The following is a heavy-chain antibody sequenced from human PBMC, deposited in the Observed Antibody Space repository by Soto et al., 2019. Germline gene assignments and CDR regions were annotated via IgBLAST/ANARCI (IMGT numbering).Heavy chain of an antibody. CDR1: GFTFSSYG. J-gene: IGHJ6*02. Sequence: LSLTCAASGFTFSSYGMHWVRQAPGKGLEWVAVISYDGSNKYYADSVKGRFTISRDNSKNTLYLQMNSLRAEDTAVYYCAKAMVRGVKTYGMDVWGQGTTVTVSS. CDR3: AKAMVRGVKTYGMDV. D-gene: IGHD3-10*01. V-gene: IGHV3-30*18. CDR2: ISYDGSNK.